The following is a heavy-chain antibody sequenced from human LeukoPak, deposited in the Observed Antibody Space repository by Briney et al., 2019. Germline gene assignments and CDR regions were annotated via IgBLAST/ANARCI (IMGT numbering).Heavy chain of an antibody. CDR1: EFTFSNYA. J-gene: IGHJ5*02. Sequence: GGSLRLSCAASEFTFSNYAMNWVRQAPGKGLEWVSGISGGGGSTYYADSVKGRFTISRDNAKNTLYLQMDSLRAEDTALYYCAKGSGINHYHWIDPWGQGTLVTVSS. D-gene: IGHD1-14*01. CDR3: AKGSGINHYHWIDP. V-gene: IGHV3-23*01. CDR2: ISGGGGST.